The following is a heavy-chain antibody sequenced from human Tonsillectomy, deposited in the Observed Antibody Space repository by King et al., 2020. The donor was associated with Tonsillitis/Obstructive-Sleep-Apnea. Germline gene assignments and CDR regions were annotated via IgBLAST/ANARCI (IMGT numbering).Heavy chain of an antibody. V-gene: IGHV1-3*01. D-gene: IGHD4-17*01. Sequence: QLVQSGAEVKKPGASVKVSCKASGYTFTSYVMHWVRQAPGQRLEWMGWINAGNGNTKYSEKFQGRVTITRDTSASTAYMELSSLRSEDTAVYYCARVSSYGDYGCYWGQGTLVTVSS. CDR1: GYTFTSYV. CDR3: ARVSSYGDYGCY. J-gene: IGHJ4*02. CDR2: INAGNGNT.